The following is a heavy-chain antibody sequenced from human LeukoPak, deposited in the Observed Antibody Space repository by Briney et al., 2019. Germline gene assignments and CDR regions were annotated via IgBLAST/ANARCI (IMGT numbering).Heavy chain of an antibody. CDR1: GYTFTSYD. Sequence: GASVKVSCKASGYTFTSYDINWVRQATGQGLEWMGWMNPNSGNTGYAQKFQGRVTMTRNTSISTAYMELSRLRSDDTAVYYCARVSRYCSSTSCRILDYWGQGTLVTVSS. CDR3: ARVSRYCSSTSCRILDY. CDR2: MNPNSGNT. D-gene: IGHD2-2*01. V-gene: IGHV1-8*01. J-gene: IGHJ4*02.